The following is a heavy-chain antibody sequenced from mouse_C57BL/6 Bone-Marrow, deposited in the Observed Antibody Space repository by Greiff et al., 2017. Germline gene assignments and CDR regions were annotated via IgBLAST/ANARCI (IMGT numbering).Heavy chain of an antibody. J-gene: IGHJ3*01. CDR2: IYPGDGDT. Sequence: VQLQESGPELVKPGASVKISCKASGYAFSSSWMNWVKQRPGKGLEWIGRIYPGDGDTNYNGKFEGKATLTADKSSSTSYMQLSRRTSEDSSVYFCARGKTTVWFAYWGQGTLVTVSA. CDR3: ARGKTTVWFAY. V-gene: IGHV1-82*01. D-gene: IGHD1-1*01. CDR1: GYAFSSSW.